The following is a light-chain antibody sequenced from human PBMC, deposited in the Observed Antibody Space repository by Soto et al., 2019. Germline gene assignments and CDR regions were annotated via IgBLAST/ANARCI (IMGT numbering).Light chain of an antibody. CDR3: QQYNSWPPRYT. CDR2: DAS. J-gene: IGKJ2*01. Sequence: ETVMTQSPATLSVSPGERATLSCRASQSVSSNLAWYQQKPGQAPRLLIFDASIRATGIPARFSGSGSGTECTLTISSLQSEDFGVYYCQQYNSWPPRYTFGQGTKLEIK. V-gene: IGKV3-15*01. CDR1: QSVSSN.